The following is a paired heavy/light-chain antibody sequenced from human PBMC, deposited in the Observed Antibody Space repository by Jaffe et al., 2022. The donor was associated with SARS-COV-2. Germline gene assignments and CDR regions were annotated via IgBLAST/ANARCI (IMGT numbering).Heavy chain of an antibody. CDR1: GGSISSYY. V-gene: IGHV4-59*01. J-gene: IGHJ6*03. D-gene: IGHD2-2*01. CDR2: IYYSGST. Sequence: QVQLQESGPGLVKPSETLSLTCTVSGGSISSYYWSWIRQPPGKGLEWIGYIYYSGSTNYNPSLKSRVTISVDTSKNQFSLKLSSVTAADTAVYYCARASSEFGDFIVVVPAAMDYYYYMDVWGKGTTVTVSS. CDR3: ARASSEFGDFIVVVPAAMDYYYYMDV.
Light chain of an antibody. V-gene: IGKV1-8*01. CDR2: AAS. J-gene: IGKJ1*01. Sequence: AIRMTQSPSSFSASTGDRVTITCRASQGISSYLAWYQQKPGKAPKLLIYAASTLQSGVPSRFSGSGSGTDFTLTISCLQSEDFATYYCQQYYSYPSFGQGTKVEIK. CDR1: QGISSY. CDR3: QQYYSYPS.